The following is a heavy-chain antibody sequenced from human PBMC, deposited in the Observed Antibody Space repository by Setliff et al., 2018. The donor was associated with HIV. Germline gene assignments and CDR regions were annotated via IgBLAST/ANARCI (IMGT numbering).Heavy chain of an antibody. D-gene: IGHD2-15*01. CDR1: GFTFSTHW. V-gene: IGHV3-7*01. CDR2: INPDGSEN. J-gene: IGHJ6*03. Sequence: GGSLRLSCAASGFTFSTHWMSWVRQAPGKGLDWVANINPDGSENHYVDSVKGRFTISRDDAKNSLFLQVDSLTAEDTAVYYCARSQGIGNYYMDVWGKGTTVTVSS. CDR3: ARSQGIGNYYMDV.